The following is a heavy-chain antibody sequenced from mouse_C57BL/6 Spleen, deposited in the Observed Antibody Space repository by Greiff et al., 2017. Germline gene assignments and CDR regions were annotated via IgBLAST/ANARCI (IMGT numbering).Heavy chain of an antibody. V-gene: IGHV1-55*01. CDR2: IYPGSGST. CDR1: GYTFTSYW. D-gene: IGHD1-1*01. CDR3: ARGLNYYGSSYWYFDV. Sequence: QVQLKQPGAELVKPGASVKMSCKASGYTFTSYWITWVKQRPGQGLEWIGDIYPGSGSTNYNEKFKSKATLTVDTSSSTAYMQLSSLTSEDSAVYYCARGLNYYGSSYWYFDVWGTGTTVTVSS. J-gene: IGHJ1*03.